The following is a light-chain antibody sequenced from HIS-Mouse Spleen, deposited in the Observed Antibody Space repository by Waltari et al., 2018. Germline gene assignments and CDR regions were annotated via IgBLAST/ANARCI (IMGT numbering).Light chain of an antibody. J-gene: IGLJ3*02. V-gene: IGLV6-57*02. CDR2: EDS. Sequence: NVMLTQPHSVSESPGKTVTISCTGSSGSIASNYVQWDQQRPGSAPTTVIYEDSQRPSGVPDRFSGSIDSSSNSASLTISGLDTEDEADYSCQSYDSSNWVFGGGTKLTVL. CDR1: SGSIASNY. CDR3: QSYDSSNWV.